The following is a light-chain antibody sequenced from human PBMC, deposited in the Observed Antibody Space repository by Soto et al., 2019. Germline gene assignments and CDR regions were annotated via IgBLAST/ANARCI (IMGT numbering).Light chain of an antibody. V-gene: IGLV1-40*01. J-gene: IGLJ2*01. CDR1: SSNIGAGYE. CDR3: QSYDSNLSGHVV. CDR2: GNT. Sequence: QAVVTQPPSVSWAPGQRVTISCTGSSSNIGAGYEVHWYQQLPGTAPRLLIYGNTNRPSGVPDRFSASKSGTAASLAITGLQAEDEADYHCQSYDSNLSGHVVFGGGTKLTVL.